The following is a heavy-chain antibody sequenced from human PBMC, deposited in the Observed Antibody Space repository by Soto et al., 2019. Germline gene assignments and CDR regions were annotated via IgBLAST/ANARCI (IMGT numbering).Heavy chain of an antibody. J-gene: IGHJ5*02. D-gene: IGHD5-12*01. CDR1: GGSISSYY. CDR2: IYYSGST. CDR3: ARDQSGYDSVWFDP. Sequence: SETLSLTCTVSGGSISSYYWIWIRQPPGKGLEWIGYIYYSGSTNYNPSLKSRVTISADTSKNQFSLKLNSVTAADTAVYYCARDQSGYDSVWFDPWGQGTLVTVSS. V-gene: IGHV4-59*01.